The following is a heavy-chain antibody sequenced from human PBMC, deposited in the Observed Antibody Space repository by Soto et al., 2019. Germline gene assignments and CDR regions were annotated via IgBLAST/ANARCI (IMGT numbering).Heavy chain of an antibody. J-gene: IGHJ1*01. CDR3: ARDRGIAVAGDFQH. V-gene: IGHV1-18*01. CDR2: ISAYNGNT. CDR1: GYTFTSYG. Sequence: ASVKVSCKASGYTFTSYGISWVRQAPGQGLEWMGWISAYNGNTNYAQKLQGRVTMTTDTSTSTACMELRSLRSDDTALYYCARDRGIAVAGDFQHWGQGTLVTVSS. D-gene: IGHD6-19*01.